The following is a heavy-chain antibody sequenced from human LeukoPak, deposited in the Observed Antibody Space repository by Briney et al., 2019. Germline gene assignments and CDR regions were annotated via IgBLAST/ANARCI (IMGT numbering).Heavy chain of an antibody. D-gene: IGHD3-22*01. Sequence: SETLSLTCTVSGGSVVSYYWSWIRQPPGKGLEWIGYSYYSGTTNYNPSLKRRVTISVDTSKNQFSLKLSSVTAADTAVYYCARRAFSSGYYYFDYWGQGTLVTVSS. J-gene: IGHJ4*02. CDR3: ARRAFSSGYYYFDY. CDR1: GGSVVSYY. CDR2: SYYSGTT. V-gene: IGHV4-59*08.